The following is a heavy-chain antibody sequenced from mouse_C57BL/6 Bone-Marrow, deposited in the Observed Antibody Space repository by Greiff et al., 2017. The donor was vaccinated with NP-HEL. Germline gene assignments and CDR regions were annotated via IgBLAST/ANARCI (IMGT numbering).Heavy chain of an antibody. J-gene: IGHJ2*01. CDR2: INPGSGGT. Sequence: VQLVESGAELVRPGTSVKVSCKASGYAFTNYLIEWVKQRPGQGLEWIGVINPGSGGTNYNEKFKGKATLTADKSSSTAYMQLSSLTSEDSAVYFCARWFLYYFDYWGQGTTLTVSS. D-gene: IGHD2-2*01. V-gene: IGHV1-54*01. CDR1: GYAFTNYL. CDR3: ARWFLYYFDY.